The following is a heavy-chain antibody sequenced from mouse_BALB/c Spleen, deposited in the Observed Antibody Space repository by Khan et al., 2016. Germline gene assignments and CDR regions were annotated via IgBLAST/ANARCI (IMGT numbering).Heavy chain of an antibody. CDR2: IWAGGNI. D-gene: IGHD1-1*01. V-gene: IGHV2-9*02. CDR1: GFSLTSYG. J-gene: IGHJ1*01. CDR3: ARDGGSSPYFDV. Sequence: VQLQESGPGLVAPSQSLSITCTVSGFSLTSYGVHWVRQPPGKGLEWLGVIWAGGNINYNSALISRLSISKDNFKSQVFLKMKSLKNDDTAEYYCARDGGSSPYFDVWGAGTTVTVAS.